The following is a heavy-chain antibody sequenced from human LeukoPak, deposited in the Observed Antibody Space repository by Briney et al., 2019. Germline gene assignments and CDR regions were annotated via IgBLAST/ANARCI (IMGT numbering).Heavy chain of an antibody. CDR2: ISGSGGST. CDR3: AKEILDWLSHEGRPVSAFDI. CDR1: GFTFSSYA. Sequence: GGSLRLSCAASGFTFSSYAMSWVRQAPGKGLEWVSAISGSGGSTYYADSVKGRFTISRDNSKNTLYLQMNSLRAEDTAVYYCAKEILDWLSHEGRPVSAFDIWGQGTMVTVSS. V-gene: IGHV3-23*01. D-gene: IGHD3-9*01. J-gene: IGHJ3*02.